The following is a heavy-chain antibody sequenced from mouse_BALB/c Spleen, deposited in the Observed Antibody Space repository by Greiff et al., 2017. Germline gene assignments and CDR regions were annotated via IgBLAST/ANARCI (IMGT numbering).Heavy chain of an antibody. J-gene: IGHJ3*01. CDR3: ARTTATWGFAY. CDR1: GFNIKDYY. Sequence: VQLKESWAELVRPGALVKLSCKASGFNIKDYYMHWVKQRPEQGLEWIGWIDPENGNTIYDPKFQGKASITADTSSNTAYLQLSSLTSEDTAVYYCARTTATWGFAYWGQGTLVTVSA. CDR2: IDPENGNT. V-gene: IGHV14-1*02. D-gene: IGHD1-2*01.